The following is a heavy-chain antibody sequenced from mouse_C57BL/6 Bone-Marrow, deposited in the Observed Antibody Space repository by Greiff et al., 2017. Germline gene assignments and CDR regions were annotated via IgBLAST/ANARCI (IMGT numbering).Heavy chain of an antibody. CDR1: GYTFTSYS. D-gene: IGHD1-1*01. CDR3: ARKSSSYARSGFDY. Sequence: QVQLQQPGTELVKPGASVKLSCKASGYTFTSYSMHWVKQKHGQGLEWIGNFNPSNGGTNYNEKFKSKATLTVDTSSSTAYMQLSSLTSDDSAVDYCARKSSSYARSGFDYWGQGTTLTVSS. CDR2: FNPSNGGT. V-gene: IGHV1-53*01. J-gene: IGHJ2*01.